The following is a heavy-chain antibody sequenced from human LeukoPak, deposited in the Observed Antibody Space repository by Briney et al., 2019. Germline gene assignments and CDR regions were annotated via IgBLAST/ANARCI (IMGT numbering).Heavy chain of an antibody. CDR1: GGTFSSYT. CDR2: IIPILGIA. Sequence: GASVILSCTASGGTFSSYTISWVRQAPGQGLEWMGRIIPILGIANYAQKFQGRVTITADKSTSTAYMELSSLRSEDTAVYYCARVVDTAMVDYWGQGTLVTVSS. J-gene: IGHJ4*02. D-gene: IGHD5-18*01. CDR3: ARVVDTAMVDY. V-gene: IGHV1-69*02.